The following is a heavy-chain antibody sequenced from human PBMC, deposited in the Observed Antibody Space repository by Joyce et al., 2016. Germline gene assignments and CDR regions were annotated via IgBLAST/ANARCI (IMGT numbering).Heavy chain of an antibody. CDR3: ARDLGNRLFDH. V-gene: IGHV1-18*01. J-gene: IGHJ4*02. CDR2: ISAYNDNT. Sequence: QVHLVQSGAEVKKPGASVKVSCKTSGYSLSTYGISWVRQAPGQGLEWMGWISAYNDNTNYAQKVQGRVTMTTDTSTSTAYMELRSLRSDDTAMYYCARDLGNRLFDHWGQGTLVTVPS. D-gene: IGHD3-16*01. CDR1: GYSLSTYG.